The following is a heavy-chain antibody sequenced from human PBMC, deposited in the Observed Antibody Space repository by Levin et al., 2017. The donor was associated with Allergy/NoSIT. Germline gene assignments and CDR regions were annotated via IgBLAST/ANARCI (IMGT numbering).Heavy chain of an antibody. CDR2: IYTDGSGT. Sequence: PVASVKVSCAASGFTFSRYSMHWVRQGPGKGLVWVSRIYTDGSGTSYADSVKGRFTISRDNAKSTLFLQMNSLRAEDTAVYYCARGSNFAHDYWGQGTLVTVSS. CDR3: ARGSNFAHDY. D-gene: IGHD1-7*01. CDR1: GFTFSRYS. V-gene: IGHV3-74*01. J-gene: IGHJ4*02.